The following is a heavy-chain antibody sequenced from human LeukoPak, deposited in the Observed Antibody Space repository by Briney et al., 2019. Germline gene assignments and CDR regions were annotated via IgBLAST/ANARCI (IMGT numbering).Heavy chain of an antibody. V-gene: IGHV3-48*03. D-gene: IGHD3-10*02. Sequence: PGGSLRLSCAASGFTFSSYEMNWVRQAPGKGLEWVSYISSSGSTIYYADSVKGRFTISRDNAKNSLYLQRNSLRAEDTAVYYCAELGITMIGGVCGKGTTVTISS. J-gene: IGHJ6*04. CDR3: AELGITMIGGV. CDR1: GFTFSSYE. CDR2: ISSSGSTI.